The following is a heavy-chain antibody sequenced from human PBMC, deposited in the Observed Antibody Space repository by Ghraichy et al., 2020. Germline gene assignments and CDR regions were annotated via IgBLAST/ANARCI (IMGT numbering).Heavy chain of an antibody. CDR1: GGSISSYY. CDR3: ARGLNSGHYYYYYYMDV. V-gene: IGHV4-59*01. Sequence: SEPLSLTCTVSGGSISSYYWNWIRQPPWRGLEWIGYIYYNGNTNYNPSLKSRVTISKDTSNNQFSLRLSSVTAADTAVYYCARGLNSGHYYYYYYMDVWGKGTTVTVSS. D-gene: IGHD1-26*01. CDR2: IYYNGNT. J-gene: IGHJ6*03.